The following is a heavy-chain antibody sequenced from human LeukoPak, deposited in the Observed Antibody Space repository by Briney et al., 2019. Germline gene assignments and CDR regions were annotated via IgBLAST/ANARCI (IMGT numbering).Heavy chain of an antibody. CDR2: INHSGST. CDR1: GGSFSGYY. CDR3: ARGGKNDAFDI. D-gene: IGHD1-26*01. V-gene: IGHV4-34*01. Sequence: PSETLSLTCAVYGGSFSGYYWSWLRQPPGKGLEWIGEINHSGSTNYNPSLKSRVTISVDTSKNQFSLKLSSVTAADTAVYYCARGGKNDAFDIWGQGTMVTVSS. J-gene: IGHJ3*02.